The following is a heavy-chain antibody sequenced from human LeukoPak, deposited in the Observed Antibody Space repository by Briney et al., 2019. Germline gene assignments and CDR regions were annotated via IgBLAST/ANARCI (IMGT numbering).Heavy chain of an antibody. CDR1: GFTFSSYG. Sequence: GRSLRLSCAASGFTFSSYGMHWVRQAPGEGLEWVAVISYDGSNKYYADSVKGRFTISRDNSKNTLYLQMNSLRAEDTAVYYCAKNSLVPAAILDAFDIWGQGTMVTVSS. CDR3: AKNSLVPAAILDAFDI. J-gene: IGHJ3*02. CDR2: ISYDGSNK. D-gene: IGHD2-2*01. V-gene: IGHV3-30*18.